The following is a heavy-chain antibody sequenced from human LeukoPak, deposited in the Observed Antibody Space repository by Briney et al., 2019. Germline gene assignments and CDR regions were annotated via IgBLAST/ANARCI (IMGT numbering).Heavy chain of an antibody. J-gene: IGHJ3*02. CDR1: GFTFDDYA. CDR3: AKDQTMEPGAFDI. Sequence: GGSLRLSCAASGFTFDDYAMHWVRQAPGKGLEWVSGISWNSGSIGYADSVKGRFTISRDNAKNSLYLQMNSLRAEDTALYHCAKDQTMEPGAFDIWGQGTMVTVSS. CDR2: ISWNSGSI. D-gene: IGHD1-1*01. V-gene: IGHV3-9*01.